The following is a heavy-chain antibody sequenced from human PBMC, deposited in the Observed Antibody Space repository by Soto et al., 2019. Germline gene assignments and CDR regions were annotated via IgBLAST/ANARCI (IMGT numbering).Heavy chain of an antibody. V-gene: IGHV1-2*04. CDR1: GYTFTGYY. D-gene: IGHD3-16*02. J-gene: IGHJ6*02. CDR2: INPNSGGT. Sequence: QVQLVQSGAEVKKPGASVKVSCKASGYTFTGYYMHWVRQAPGQGLEWMGWINPNSGGTNYAQKVQGWVTMTRDTSISTAYMELSRLRSDDTAVYYCARGYGHYDYVWGSYRYGYYYYGMDVWGQGTTVTVSS. CDR3: ARGYGHYDYVWGSYRYGYYYYGMDV.